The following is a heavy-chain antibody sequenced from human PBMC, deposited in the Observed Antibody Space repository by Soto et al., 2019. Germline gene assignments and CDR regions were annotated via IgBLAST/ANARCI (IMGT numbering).Heavy chain of an antibody. CDR2: IYYSGST. D-gene: IGHD3-10*01. V-gene: IGHV4-31*03. CDR1: GGSISSGGYY. CDR3: ARDGHGVRGVKRSGYYGMDV. Sequence: QVQLQESGPGLVKPSQTLSLTCTVSGGSISSGGYYWSWIRQHPGKGLEWIGYIYYSGSTYYNPSLKSRVTISVDTSKNQFSLKLSSVTAADMAVYYCARDGHGVRGVKRSGYYGMDVWGQGTTVTVSS. J-gene: IGHJ6*02.